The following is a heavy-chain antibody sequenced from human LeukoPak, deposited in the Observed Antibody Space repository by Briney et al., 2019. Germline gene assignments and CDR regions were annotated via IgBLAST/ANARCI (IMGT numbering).Heavy chain of an antibody. CDR2: IRFDGSNK. D-gene: IGHD5/OR15-5a*01. V-gene: IGHV3-30*02. Sequence: PGGSQRLSCAASRFTFGSFDMHWVRQAPGKGLEWVTFIRFDGSNKYYADSVKGRFTISRDNSKNTLYLQMSSLRPEDTAVYYCARQIGVSIDYWGQGTLVTVSS. J-gene: IGHJ4*02. CDR1: RFTFGSFD. CDR3: ARQIGVSIDY.